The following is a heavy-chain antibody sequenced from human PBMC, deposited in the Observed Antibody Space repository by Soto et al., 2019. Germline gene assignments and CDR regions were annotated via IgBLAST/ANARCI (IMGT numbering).Heavy chain of an antibody. V-gene: IGHV4-4*02. Sequence: QVQLQESGPGLVKPSGTLSLTCAVSGGSISSSNWWSWVRQPPGKGLEWIGEIYHSGNTNYNPSLTRRVTMAVDKSRNQFSLKPSSVTAADTAVYYCARRWGEGRVGYWGQGTLVTVSS. J-gene: IGHJ4*02. CDR2: IYHSGNT. CDR3: ARRWGEGRVGY. CDR1: GGSISSSNW. D-gene: IGHD3-10*01.